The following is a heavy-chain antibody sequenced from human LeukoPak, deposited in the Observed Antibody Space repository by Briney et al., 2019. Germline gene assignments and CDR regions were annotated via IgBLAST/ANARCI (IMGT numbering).Heavy chain of an antibody. J-gene: IGHJ4*02. D-gene: IGHD1-1*01. V-gene: IGHV1-46*01. CDR3: ARDKSGRTQGAFDY. CDR1: GYTFTDHH. Sequence: GASVNVSCKASGYTFTDHHMHWVRQAPGQGREWMGKITPSDGSTSYAQKFQGRVTMTSDTSTSTVYMELSSLRSEDTAVYYCARDKSGRTQGAFDYWGQGTLVTVSS. CDR2: ITPSDGST.